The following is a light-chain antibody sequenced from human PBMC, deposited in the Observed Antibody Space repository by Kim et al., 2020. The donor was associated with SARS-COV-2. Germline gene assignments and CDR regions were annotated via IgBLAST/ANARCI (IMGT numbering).Light chain of an antibody. CDR2: GAS. CDR1: GSVGSY. Sequence: RESAALSWRTSGSVGSYLAWCQQKTGQAPRLVIHGASTRATDFPPRFSGSASGTEFTLTITSQQSEGFAIYCCQQYNKWPLTFGGGTGVEI. J-gene: IGKJ4*01. V-gene: IGKV3-15*01. CDR3: QQYNKWPLT.